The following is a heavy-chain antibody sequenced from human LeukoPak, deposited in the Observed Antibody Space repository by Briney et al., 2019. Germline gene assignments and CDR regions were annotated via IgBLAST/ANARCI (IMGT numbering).Heavy chain of an antibody. J-gene: IGHJ4*02. CDR2: ISSYGGST. V-gene: IGHV3-64*01. CDR3: ARAIEDGYNFGAY. Sequence: GGSLRLSCAASGFTFYNYAMHWVRQAPGKGLEYVAAISSYGGSTYYANSVKGKFTISRDNSKNTLYLQMGSLRAEDMAVYYCARAIEDGYNFGAYWGQGTLVTVSS. D-gene: IGHD5-24*01. CDR1: GFTFYNYA.